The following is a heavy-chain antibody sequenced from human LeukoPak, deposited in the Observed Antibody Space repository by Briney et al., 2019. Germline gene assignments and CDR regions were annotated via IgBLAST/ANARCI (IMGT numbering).Heavy chain of an antibody. J-gene: IGHJ4*02. V-gene: IGHV3-48*03. Sequence: GGSLRLSFAASGXTFSSYEMKWVRQAPGKGVEWVSHISSSGSSIYYADSVKGRFTISRDNARNSLYLQMNSLRAEDTAVYYCAREGIAAGRGKLIDYWGQGTLVTVSS. CDR3: AREGIAAGRGKLIDY. D-gene: IGHD6-13*01. CDR2: ISSSGSSI. CDR1: GXTFSSYE.